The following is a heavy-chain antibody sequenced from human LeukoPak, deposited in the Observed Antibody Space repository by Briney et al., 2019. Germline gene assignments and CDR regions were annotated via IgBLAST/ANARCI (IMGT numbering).Heavy chain of an antibody. J-gene: IGHJ4*02. CDR3: ARDDLWGVATVH. Sequence: PGGSLRLSCAASGFTFSSYAMSWVRQAPGKGLEWVSSITGSSSYISYADSVKGRFTISRDNAKNSLYLQMNSLRAEDTAVYYCARDDLWGVATVHWGQGTLVTVSS. CDR1: GFTFSSYA. V-gene: IGHV3-21*01. D-gene: IGHD5-12*01. CDR2: ITGSSSYI.